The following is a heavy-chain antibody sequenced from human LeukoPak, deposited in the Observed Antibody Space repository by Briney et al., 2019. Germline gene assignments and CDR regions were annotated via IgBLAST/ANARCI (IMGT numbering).Heavy chain of an antibody. Sequence: GGSLRLSCAASGFTFSSYAMHWVRQAPGKGLEWVAVISYDGSNKYYADSVKGRFTISRDNSKNTLYLQMNSLRAEDTAVYYCARGGQRIYTSGGVIAPIHYWGQGTLVTVSS. CDR3: ARGGQRIYTSGGVIAPIHY. CDR2: ISYDGSNK. D-gene: IGHD3-16*02. J-gene: IGHJ4*02. V-gene: IGHV3-30-3*01. CDR1: GFTFSSYA.